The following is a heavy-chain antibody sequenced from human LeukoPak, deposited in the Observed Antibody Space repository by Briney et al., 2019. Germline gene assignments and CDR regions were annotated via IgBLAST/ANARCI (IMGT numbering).Heavy chain of an antibody. CDR3: ARDRPFYCSSTSCTS. CDR1: GGSISSGGYY. J-gene: IGHJ4*02. Sequence: SQTLSLTCTVSGGSISSGGYYWSWIRQPPGKGLEWIGYIYHSGSTYYNPSLKSRVTISVDRSKNQFSLKLSSVTAADTAVYYCARDRPFYCSSTSCTSWGQGTLVTVSS. CDR2: IYHSGST. D-gene: IGHD2-2*01. V-gene: IGHV4-30-2*01.